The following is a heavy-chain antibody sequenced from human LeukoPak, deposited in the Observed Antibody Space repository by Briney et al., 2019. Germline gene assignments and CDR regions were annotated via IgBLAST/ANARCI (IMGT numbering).Heavy chain of an antibody. CDR3: AKDHGYCSSTSCYTSFDY. D-gene: IGHD2-2*01. Sequence: PGGSLRLSCAASGFTFSSYAMSWVRQAPGKGLEWVSAISGSGGSTYYADSVKGRFTISRGNSKNTLYLQMNSLRAEDTAVYYCAKDHGYCSSTSCYTSFDYWGQGTLVTVSS. V-gene: IGHV3-23*01. J-gene: IGHJ4*02. CDR1: GFTFSSYA. CDR2: ISGSGGST.